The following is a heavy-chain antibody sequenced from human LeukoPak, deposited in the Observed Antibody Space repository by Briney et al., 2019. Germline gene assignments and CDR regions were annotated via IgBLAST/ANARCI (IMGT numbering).Heavy chain of an antibody. V-gene: IGHV3-7*01. CDR1: GFTFSNYW. CDR3: ARDGHWEVTRGHYFDY. D-gene: IGHD4-11*01. J-gene: IGHJ4*02. Sequence: GGSLRLSYAASGFTFSNYWMSWVRQVPGEGLEWLANIKVDGSETYYVDSLKGRFTISRDNAKNSVYLQMNSLRVEDTAVYYCARDGHWEVTRGHYFDYWGQGTLVTVSS. CDR2: IKVDGSET.